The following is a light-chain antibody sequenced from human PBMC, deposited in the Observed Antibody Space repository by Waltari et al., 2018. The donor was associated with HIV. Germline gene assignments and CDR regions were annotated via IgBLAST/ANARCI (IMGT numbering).Light chain of an antibody. CDR3: VGWDASLSAYV. Sequence: QSVLTQPPSASGTPGQRVTISCSASSSNIGTDNVYSYQQLPGTAPKLLIYKNYQRPSGVPDRFAGSKSGTSASLAISGLRSEDEADYYCVGWDASLSAYVFGTGTKVTIL. CDR1: SSNIGTDN. J-gene: IGLJ1*01. V-gene: IGLV1-47*01. CDR2: KNY.